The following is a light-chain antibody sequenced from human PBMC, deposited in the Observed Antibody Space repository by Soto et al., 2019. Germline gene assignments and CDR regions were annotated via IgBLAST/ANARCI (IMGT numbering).Light chain of an antibody. J-gene: IGLJ2*01. V-gene: IGLV2-11*01. CDR2: DVS. CDR1: SSDVGGYNY. CDR3: FSYACSYAFVI. Sequence: QSVLTQPRSVSGSPGQSVTISCTGTSSDVGGYNYVSWYQQHPGKAPKLMIYDVSKRPSGVPDRFSGSKSGNTASLTISGLQAEDVGKYYSFSYACSYAFVIFGGGTKLTVL.